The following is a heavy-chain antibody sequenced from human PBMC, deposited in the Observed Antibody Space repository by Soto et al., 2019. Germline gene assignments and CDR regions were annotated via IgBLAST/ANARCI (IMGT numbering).Heavy chain of an antibody. CDR1: GGTFSSYA. CDR3: ARDKFQDTAMGYYYYGMDV. CDR2: IIPIFGTA. V-gene: IGHV1-69*01. J-gene: IGHJ6*02. Sequence: QVQLVQSGAEVKKPGSSVKVSCKASGGTFSSYAISWVRQAPGQGLEWMGGIIPIFGTANYAQKFQGRVTITADESTSTAYMELSSLRSEDTAVYYCARDKFQDTAMGYYYYGMDVWGQGTTVTVSS. D-gene: IGHD5-18*01.